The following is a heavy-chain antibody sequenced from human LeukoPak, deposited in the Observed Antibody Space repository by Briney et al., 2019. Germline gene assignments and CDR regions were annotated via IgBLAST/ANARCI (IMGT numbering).Heavy chain of an antibody. D-gene: IGHD3-10*01. V-gene: IGHV1-69*13. J-gene: IGHJ6*03. CDR1: GGTFSRYA. Sequence: GASVKVSCKASGGTFSRYAISWVRQAPGQGLEWMGGIIPVLGTTNYAQTFQNKVTITADESTCTTYMELSSLTSEDTAVYYCATSGGDYYYYSLDVWGKGTPVTISS. CDR2: IIPVLGTT. CDR3: ATSGGDYYYYSLDV.